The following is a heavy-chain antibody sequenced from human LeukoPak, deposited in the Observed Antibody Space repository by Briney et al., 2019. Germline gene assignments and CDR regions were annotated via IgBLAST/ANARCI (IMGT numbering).Heavy chain of an antibody. J-gene: IGHJ4*02. CDR1: GFTVSSNY. CDR2: IYSGGST. V-gene: IGHV3-53*01. Sequence: GRSLRLSCAASGFTVSSNYMSWVRQAPGKGLEWVSVIYSGGSTYYADSVKGRFTISRDNSKNTLYLQMNSLRAEDTAVYYCARFGYSYGFYYFDYWGQGTLVTVSS. CDR3: ARFGYSYGFYYFDY. D-gene: IGHD5-18*01.